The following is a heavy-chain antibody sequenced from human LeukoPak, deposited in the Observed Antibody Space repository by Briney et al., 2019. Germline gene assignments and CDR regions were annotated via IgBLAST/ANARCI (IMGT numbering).Heavy chain of an antibody. CDR2: ISAYNGNT. V-gene: IGHV1-18*01. J-gene: IGHJ6*02. CDR1: GYTFTSYV. D-gene: IGHD1-1*01. Sequence: ASVKVSCKASGYTFTSYVINWVRQATGQGLEWMGWISAYNGNTNYAQKLQGRVTMTTDTSTSTAYMELRSLRSDDTAVYYCARDLSDWNDYYYGMDVWGQGTTVTVSS. CDR3: ARDLSDWNDYYYGMDV.